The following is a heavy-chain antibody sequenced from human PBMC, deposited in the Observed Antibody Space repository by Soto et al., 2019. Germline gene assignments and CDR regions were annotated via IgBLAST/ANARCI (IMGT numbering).Heavy chain of an antibody. J-gene: IGHJ6*02. CDR3: AKDNHFTMVRGGTIQYYYYGMDV. D-gene: IGHD3-10*01. CDR2: ISYDGSNK. Sequence: SLRLSRAASGFPFRSYCIHRGPPAPGKGLGWVAVISYDGSNKYYADSVKGRFTISRDNSKNTLYLQMNSLRAEDTAVYYCAKDNHFTMVRGGTIQYYYYGMDVWGQGTTXTVSS. CDR1: GFPFRSYC. V-gene: IGHV3-30*18.